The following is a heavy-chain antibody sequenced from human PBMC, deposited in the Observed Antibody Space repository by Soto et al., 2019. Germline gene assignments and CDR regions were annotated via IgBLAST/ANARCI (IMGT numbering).Heavy chain of an antibody. CDR3: ASPTGVVNYYYGTDV. V-gene: IGHV5-10-1*01. J-gene: IGHJ6*02. CDR1: GYSFTSYW. Sequence: GESLKISCKGSGYSFTSYWISWVRQMPGKGLEWMGRIDPSDSYTNYSPSFQGHVTISADKSISTAYLQWSSLKASDTAMYYCASPTGVVNYYYGTDVWGQGTTVPVSS. D-gene: IGHD3-3*01. CDR2: IDPSDSYT.